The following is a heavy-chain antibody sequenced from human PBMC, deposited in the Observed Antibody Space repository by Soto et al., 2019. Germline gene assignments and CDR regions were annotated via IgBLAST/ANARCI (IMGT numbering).Heavy chain of an antibody. CDR3: ARDCSSTSCYPDAFDI. CDR2: ISAYNGNT. CDR1: GYTFTSYG. D-gene: IGHD2-2*01. V-gene: IGHV1-18*01. Sequence: GASVKVSCKASGYTFTSYGISWVRQAPGQGLEWMGWISAYNGNTNYAQKLQGRVTMTTDTSTSTAYMELRSLRSDDTAVYYCARDCSSTSCYPDAFDIWGQGTMVTVSS. J-gene: IGHJ3*02.